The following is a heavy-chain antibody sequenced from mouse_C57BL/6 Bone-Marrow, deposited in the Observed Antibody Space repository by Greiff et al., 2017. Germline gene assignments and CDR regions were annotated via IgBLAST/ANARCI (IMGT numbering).Heavy chain of an antibody. CDR1: GFTFSSYA. J-gene: IGHJ3*01. CDR3: TRDYYYGSSQFAY. V-gene: IGHV5-9-1*02. D-gene: IGHD1-1*01. CDR2: ISSGGDYI. Sequence: EVMLVESGEGLVKPGGSLKLSCAASGFTFSSYAMSWDRQTPEKRLEWVAYISSGGDYIDYADTVKGRFTISRDDARNTLYLQMSRLKSEDTAMYYCTRDYYYGSSQFAYWGQGTLVTVSA.